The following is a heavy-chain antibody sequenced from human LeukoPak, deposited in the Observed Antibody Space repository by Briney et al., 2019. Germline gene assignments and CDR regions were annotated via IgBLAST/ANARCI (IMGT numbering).Heavy chain of an antibody. D-gene: IGHD2-21*02. CDR2: ISSGGSDK. V-gene: IGHV3-30-3*01. J-gene: IGHJ3*02. Sequence: GGSLRLSCAASGFTFSYYAMHWVRQAPGKGLEWVAFISSGGSDKYYADSMKGRFTISRDNSKNTLYLQMTSLRGEDTAMYYCAREGTARDAFDIWSQGTMVTVSS. CDR3: AREGTARDAFDI. CDR1: GFTFSYYA.